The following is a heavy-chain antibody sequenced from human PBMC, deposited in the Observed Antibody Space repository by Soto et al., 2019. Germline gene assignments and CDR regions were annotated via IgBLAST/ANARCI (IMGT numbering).Heavy chain of an antibody. CDR3: AGDRLHGGSWYRVAP. V-gene: IGHV1-18*01. CDR2: ISAYNGNT. Sequence: QVQLVQSGAEVKKPGASVKVSCKASGYTFTSYGISWVRQAPGQGLEWMGWISAYNGNTNYAQKPQGRVTMTTDTSMSTAYMERRSLRSDDTAVYYCAGDRLHGGSWYRVAPWGQGTLVTVSS. J-gene: IGHJ5*02. D-gene: IGHD6-13*01. CDR1: GYTFTSYG.